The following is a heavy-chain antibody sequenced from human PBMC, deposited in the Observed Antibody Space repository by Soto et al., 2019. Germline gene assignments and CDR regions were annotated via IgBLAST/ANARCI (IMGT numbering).Heavy chain of an antibody. Sequence: PGGSLRLSCAASGFTFSSYAMSWVRQAPGKGLEWVSAISGSGGSTYYADSVKGRFTISRDNSKNTLYLQMNSLRAEDTAVYYCAKWGQVVPAAVTNYYYGMDVWGQGTTVTVSS. D-gene: IGHD2-2*01. V-gene: IGHV3-23*01. J-gene: IGHJ6*02. CDR1: GFTFSSYA. CDR2: ISGSGGST. CDR3: AKWGQVVPAAVTNYYYGMDV.